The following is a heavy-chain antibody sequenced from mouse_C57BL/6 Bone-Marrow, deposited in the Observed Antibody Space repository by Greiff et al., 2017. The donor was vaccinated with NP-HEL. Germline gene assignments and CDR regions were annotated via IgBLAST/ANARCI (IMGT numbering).Heavy chain of an antibody. Sequence: VQLQQSGAELAKPGASVKLSCKASGYTFTSYWMHWVKQRPGQGLEWIGYINPSSGYTKYNQKFKDKATLTADKSSSTAYMQLSSLTYEDSAVYYCASIYYGNGYAMDYWGQGTSVTVSS. D-gene: IGHD2-1*01. CDR1: GYTFTSYW. CDR3: ASIYYGNGYAMDY. J-gene: IGHJ4*01. CDR2: INPSSGYT. V-gene: IGHV1-7*01.